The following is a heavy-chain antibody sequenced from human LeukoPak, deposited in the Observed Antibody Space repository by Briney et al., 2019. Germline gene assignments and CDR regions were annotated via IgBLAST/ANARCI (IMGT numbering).Heavy chain of an antibody. V-gene: IGHV4-59*01. D-gene: IGHD2-15*01. J-gene: IGHJ2*01. Sequence: SETLSLTCTVSGGSISSYYWSWIRQPPGKGLEWIGYIYYSGSTNYNPSLKSRVTISVDSSKNQFSLKLSSVTAADTAVYYCARDRVAGYFDLWGRGTLVTVSS. CDR3: ARDRVAGYFDL. CDR2: IYYSGST. CDR1: GGSISSYY.